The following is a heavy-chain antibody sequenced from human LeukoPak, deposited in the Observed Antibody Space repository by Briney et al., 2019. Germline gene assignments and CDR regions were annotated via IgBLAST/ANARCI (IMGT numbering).Heavy chain of an antibody. CDR3: ARVVVGTSWNYFDP. D-gene: IGHD1-7*01. J-gene: IGHJ5*02. CDR2: IYTSGST. V-gene: IGHV4-61*02. Sequence: SQTLSLTCTVSGGSISSGSYYWSWIRQPAGKGLEWIGRIYTSGSTNYNPSLKSRVTISVDTSKNQFSLKLSSVTAADTAVYYCARVVVGTSWNYFDPWGQGTPVTVSS. CDR1: GGSISSGSYY.